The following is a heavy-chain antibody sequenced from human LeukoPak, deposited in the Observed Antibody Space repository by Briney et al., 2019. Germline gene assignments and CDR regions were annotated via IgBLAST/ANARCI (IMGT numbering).Heavy chain of an antibody. CDR1: GFTFSSNW. Sequence: GGSLRLSCVVSGFTFSSNWMSWVRQAPGKGLEWVANIKYDGHEIYYVDSVKGRFTIPRDNAKNSLYLQMNSLRAEDTAVYYCARGHVDTTMTGEYDYWGQGTLVTVSS. V-gene: IGHV3-7*01. CDR3: ARGHVDTTMTGEYDY. CDR2: IKYDGHEI. J-gene: IGHJ4*02. D-gene: IGHD7-27*01.